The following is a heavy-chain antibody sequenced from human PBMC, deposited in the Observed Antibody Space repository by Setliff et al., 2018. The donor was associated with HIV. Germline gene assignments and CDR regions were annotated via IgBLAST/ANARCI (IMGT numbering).Heavy chain of an antibody. Sequence: SETLSLTCTVSGGSFSSSTYSWGWIRQPPGMGLEWIGSIHSSGTTDYNPSLKSRVAMSVDTSRSQFSLKLRSGTAADTAVYYCARHKTNYDFYAFDVWGQGTMVSV. D-gene: IGHD3-3*01. CDR1: GGSFSSSTYS. V-gene: IGHV4-39*01. CDR3: ARHKTNYDFYAFDV. CDR2: IHSSGTT. J-gene: IGHJ3*01.